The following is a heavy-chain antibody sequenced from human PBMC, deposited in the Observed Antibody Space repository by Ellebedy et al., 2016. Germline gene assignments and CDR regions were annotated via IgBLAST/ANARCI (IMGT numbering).Heavy chain of an antibody. CDR2: IYYSGST. V-gene: IGHV4-59*08. J-gene: IGHJ4*02. CDR3: ARHLFGFGVVTPTFDY. D-gene: IGHD3-3*01. CDR1: GGSISSYY. Sequence: SETLSLTCTVSGGSISSYYWSWIRQPPGKGLEWIGYIYYSGSTNYNPSLKSRVTISVDTSKNQFSLKLSSVTAADTAVYYCARHLFGFGVVTPTFDYWGQGTLVSVSS.